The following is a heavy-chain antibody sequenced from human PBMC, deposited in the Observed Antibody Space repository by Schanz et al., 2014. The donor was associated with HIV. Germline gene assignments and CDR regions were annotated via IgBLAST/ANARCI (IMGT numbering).Heavy chain of an antibody. Sequence: QVQLVQSGAEVKKPGASVKVSCKASGYTFTSYGISWVRQAPGQGLEWMGWISVYNGNTKYARKFQGRVTMTTDTSTSTVYMQLSSLTSDDTAVYYCARLSPSGSFDYWGQGTLVIVSS. V-gene: IGHV1-18*01. CDR3: ARLSPSGSFDY. D-gene: IGHD1-26*01. CDR2: ISVYNGNT. J-gene: IGHJ4*02. CDR1: GYTFTSYG.